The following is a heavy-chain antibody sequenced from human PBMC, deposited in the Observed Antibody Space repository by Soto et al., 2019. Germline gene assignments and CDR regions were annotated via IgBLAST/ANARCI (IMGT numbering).Heavy chain of an antibody. CDR2: ISGSGGST. Sequence: GGSLRLSCAASGFTFSSYAMSWVRQAPGKGLEWVSAISGSGGSTYYADSVKGRFTISRDNSKNTLYLQMNSLRAEDTAVYYCAKDGNADDFWSGSLYYFDYWGQGTLVTVSS. V-gene: IGHV3-23*01. CDR1: GFTFSSYA. J-gene: IGHJ4*02. CDR3: AKDGNADDFWSGSLYYFDY. D-gene: IGHD3-3*01.